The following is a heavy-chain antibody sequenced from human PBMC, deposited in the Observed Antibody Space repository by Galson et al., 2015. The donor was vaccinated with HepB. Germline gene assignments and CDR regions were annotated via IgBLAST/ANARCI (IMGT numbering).Heavy chain of an antibody. J-gene: IGHJ4*02. CDR3: TTEGGDYYDSSGYYYDVH. D-gene: IGHD3-22*01. Sequence: SLRLSCAASGFTFSNAWMSWVRQAPGKGLEWVGRIKSKTDGGTTDYAAPVKGRFTISRDDSKNTLYLQMNSLETEDTAVYYCTTEGGDYYDSSGYYYDVHWGQGTLVTVSS. V-gene: IGHV3-15*01. CDR2: IKSKTDGGTT. CDR1: GFTFSNAW.